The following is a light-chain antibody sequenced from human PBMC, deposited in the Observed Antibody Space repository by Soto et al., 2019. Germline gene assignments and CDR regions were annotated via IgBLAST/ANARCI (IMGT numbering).Light chain of an antibody. CDR1: QDITNY. CDR3: QQYDNLPFT. V-gene: IGKV1-33*01. Sequence: DIQMTQSPSSLSASVRDRVTITCQASQDITNYLNWYQQKPGKAPKLLICDASNLEPGVPSRFSGSGSGTDFTFTISSLQPEDIATYYCQQYDNLPFTFGPGTIVDIK. J-gene: IGKJ3*01. CDR2: DAS.